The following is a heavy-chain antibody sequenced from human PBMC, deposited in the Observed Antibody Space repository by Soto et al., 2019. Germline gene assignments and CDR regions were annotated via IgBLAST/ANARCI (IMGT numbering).Heavy chain of an antibody. Sequence: ASVKVSCKASGYTFTSYGISWVRQAPGQGLEWMGWISAYNGNTNYAQKLQGRVTMTTDTSTSTAYMELRSLRSDDTAVYYCARDRYYDFWSGYYEFDPWGQGTLVTVSS. CDR3: ARDRYYDFWSGYYEFDP. J-gene: IGHJ5*02. D-gene: IGHD3-3*01. CDR1: GYTFTSYG. V-gene: IGHV1-18*04. CDR2: ISAYNGNT.